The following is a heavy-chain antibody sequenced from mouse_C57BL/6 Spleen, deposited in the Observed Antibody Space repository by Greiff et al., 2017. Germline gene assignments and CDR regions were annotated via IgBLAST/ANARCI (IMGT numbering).Heavy chain of an antibody. D-gene: IGHD1-1*01. CDR2: FYPGSGSI. V-gene: IGHV1-62-2*01. Sequence: QVQLKESGAELVKPGASVKLSCKASGYTFTEYTIHWVKQRSGQGLEWIGWFYPGSGSIKYNEKFKDKATLTADKSSGTVYMELSRLAAEDAAVYFSARHEDYCVSPMDYWGQGTSVTVSS. J-gene: IGHJ4*01. CDR1: GYTFTEYT. CDR3: ARHEDYCVSPMDY.